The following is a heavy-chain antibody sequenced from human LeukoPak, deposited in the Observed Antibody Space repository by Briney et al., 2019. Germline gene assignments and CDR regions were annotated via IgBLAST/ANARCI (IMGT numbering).Heavy chain of an antibody. D-gene: IGHD5-12*01. Sequence: GGSLRLSCTASGFTFSSYGMHWVRQAPGNGLEWVATIWYEERTKYYIDSVKGRFTISRDNSKNTFYLQMNSLRVDDTAIYYCAKEGIYLKSSLEDWGQGTLVPFSS. CDR3: AKEGIYLKSSLED. CDR2: IWYEERTK. J-gene: IGHJ4*02. CDR1: GFTFSSYG. V-gene: IGHV3-33*06.